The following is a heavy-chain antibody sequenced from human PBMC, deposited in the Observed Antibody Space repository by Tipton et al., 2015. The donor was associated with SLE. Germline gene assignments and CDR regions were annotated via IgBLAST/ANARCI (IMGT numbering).Heavy chain of an antibody. CDR1: GGSISRHY. CDR2: IYYSGNT. Sequence: TLSLTCTVSGGSISRHYWSWIRQPPGKGLEWIGYIYYSGNTYYNPSLKSRVTISVDTSKNQFSLKLSSVTAADTAVYYCAREQITTTGPLFDPWGQGTLVTVSS. J-gene: IGHJ5*02. D-gene: IGHD1-1*01. V-gene: IGHV4-59*11. CDR3: AREQITTTGPLFDP.